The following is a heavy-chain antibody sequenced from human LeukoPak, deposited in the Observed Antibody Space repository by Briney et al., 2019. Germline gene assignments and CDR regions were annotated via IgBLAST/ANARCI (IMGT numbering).Heavy chain of an antibody. V-gene: IGHV4-4*07. Sequence: PSETLSLTCAVSGGSISNYYWSWIRQPAGKGLEWIGRKYARGGSKYNPPVQTRVTMSVDTSKNQFSLKLRSVTAADTAVYYCARGRYCSADICTGGDSFDIWGQGTMVSVSP. CDR1: GGSISNYY. D-gene: IGHD2-15*01. CDR3: ARGRYCSADICTGGDSFDI. J-gene: IGHJ3*02. CDR2: KYARGGS.